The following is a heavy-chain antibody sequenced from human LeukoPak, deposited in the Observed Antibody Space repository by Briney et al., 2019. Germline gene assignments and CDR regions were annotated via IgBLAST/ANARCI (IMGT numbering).Heavy chain of an antibody. CDR3: ARSYGYDY. D-gene: IGHD5-18*01. CDR1: GYTFTGYY. Sequence: ASVKVSCKASGYTFTGYYMHWVRQAPGQGLEWMGWINPNSGGTNYAQKFQGRVTMTRDTSTSTVYMELSSLRSEDTAVYYCARSYGYDYWGQGTLVTVSS. V-gene: IGHV1-2*02. CDR2: INPNSGGT. J-gene: IGHJ4*02.